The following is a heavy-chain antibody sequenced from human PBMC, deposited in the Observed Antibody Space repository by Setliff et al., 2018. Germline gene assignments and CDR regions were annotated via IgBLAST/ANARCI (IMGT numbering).Heavy chain of an antibody. CDR3: ARSTSWFSTNY. V-gene: IGHV1-18*01. J-gene: IGHJ4*02. CDR1: GYMFTTYG. Sequence: ASVKVSCKTSGYMFTTYGISWVRQDPGQGLEWMGWIRVYDGYTTYAQKFQGRVTMTRDTSTSTVYMELSSLRSEDTAVYYCARSTSWFSTNYWGQGTPVTVSS. CDR2: IRVYDGYT. D-gene: IGHD2-2*01.